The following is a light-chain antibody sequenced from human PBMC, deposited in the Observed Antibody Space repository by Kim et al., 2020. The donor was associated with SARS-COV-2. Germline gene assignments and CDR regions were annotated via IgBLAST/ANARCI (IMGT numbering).Light chain of an antibody. CDR1: SSDIGSSKL. V-gene: IGLV2-23*02. Sequence: QSVLTQPASVSGSPGQSITISCTGTSSDIGSSKLVSWYQQHPGKAPKVLIYEVSKRPSGVSNRFSGSKSGITASLTISGLQAEDEGDYYCCSYAGPWVFGGGTQLTVL. J-gene: IGLJ3*02. CDR3: CSYAGPWV. CDR2: EVS.